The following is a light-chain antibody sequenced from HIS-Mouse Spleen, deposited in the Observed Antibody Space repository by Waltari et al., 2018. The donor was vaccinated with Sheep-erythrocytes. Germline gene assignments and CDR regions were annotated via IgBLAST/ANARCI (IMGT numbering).Light chain of an antibody. CDR3: CSYAGSYTVV. Sequence: QSALTQPRSVSGSPGQSVTISFTGTSSDVGGYYFVAWYQQHPGKAPKLMIYDVSKRPSGVPDRFSGSKSGNTASLTISGLQAEDEADYYCCSYAGSYTVVFGGGTKLTVL. V-gene: IGLV2-11*01. CDR1: SSDVGGYYF. CDR2: DVS. J-gene: IGLJ2*01.